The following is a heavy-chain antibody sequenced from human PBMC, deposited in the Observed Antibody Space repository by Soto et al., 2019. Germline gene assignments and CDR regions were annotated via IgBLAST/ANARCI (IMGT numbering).Heavy chain of an antibody. Sequence: QVQLVESGGGVVQPGRSLRLSCAASGFTFSNYGMHWARQAPGKGLEWVALIWYDGSNKYYADSVKGRFTISRDNSKNTLYLQMDSLRAEDTALYSCARGRVAAGDTWYFDLWGRGTLVTVSS. V-gene: IGHV3-33*01. J-gene: IGHJ2*01. CDR2: IWYDGSNK. CDR3: ARGRVAAGDTWYFDL. CDR1: GFTFSNYG. D-gene: IGHD6-13*01.